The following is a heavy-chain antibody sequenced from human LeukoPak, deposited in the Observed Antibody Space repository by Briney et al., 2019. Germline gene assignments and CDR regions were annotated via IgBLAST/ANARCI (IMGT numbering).Heavy chain of an antibody. J-gene: IGHJ5*01. CDR1: GGSISNYY. Sequence: PSETLSLTCTVSGGSISNYYWSWIRQPPGKGXXXXGWVYYSGTTNYNPSLESRVTISVDMSKNQFSLKLSSVTAADTAVYYCARGGASSKWLDSWGQGTLVTVSS. D-gene: IGHD2-2*01. CDR3: ARGGASSKWLDS. V-gene: IGHV4-59*01. CDR2: VYYSGTT.